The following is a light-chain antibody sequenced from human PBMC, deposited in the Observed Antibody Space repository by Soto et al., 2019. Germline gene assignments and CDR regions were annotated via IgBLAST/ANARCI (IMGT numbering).Light chain of an antibody. CDR3: CSYAGSYFV. CDR2: DVT. CDR1: SSDVGGYNY. Sequence: QSALTQPRSVSGSPGQSVTIPCTGTSSDVGGYNYVSWYQQHPGRAPKFMIYDVTKRPSGVPDRFSGSKSGNTASLTISGLQVEDEADYYCCSYAGSYFVFGTGTKVTVL. V-gene: IGLV2-11*01. J-gene: IGLJ1*01.